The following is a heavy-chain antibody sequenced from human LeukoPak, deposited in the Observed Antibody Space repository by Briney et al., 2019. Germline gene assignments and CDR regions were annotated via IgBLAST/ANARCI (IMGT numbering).Heavy chain of an antibody. D-gene: IGHD2-2*02. V-gene: IGHV3-21*01. J-gene: IGHJ4*02. CDR3: ARDLGSEDCSSTSCYMTDY. CDR2: ISSSSSYI. Sequence: PGGSLRLSCAASGFTFSSYSMNWVRQAPGKGLEWVSSISSSSSYIYYADSVKGRFTISRDNAKNSLYLQMNSLRAEDTAVYYCARDLGSEDCSSTSCYMTDYWGQGTLVTVSS. CDR1: GFTFSSYS.